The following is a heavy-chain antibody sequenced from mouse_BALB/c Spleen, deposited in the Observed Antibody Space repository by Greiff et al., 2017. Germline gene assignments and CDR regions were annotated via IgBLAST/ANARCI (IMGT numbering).Heavy chain of an antibody. Sequence: EVKLQESGGGLVKPGGSLKLSCAASGFTFSDYYMYWVRQTPEKRLEWVATISDGGSYTYYPDSVKGRFTISRDNAKNNLYLQMSSLKSEDTAMYYCARNLLITTALYAMDYWGQGTSVTVSS. CDR3: ARNLLITTALYAMDY. D-gene: IGHD1-2*01. CDR1: GFTFSDYY. CDR2: ISDGGSYT. J-gene: IGHJ4*01. V-gene: IGHV5-4*02.